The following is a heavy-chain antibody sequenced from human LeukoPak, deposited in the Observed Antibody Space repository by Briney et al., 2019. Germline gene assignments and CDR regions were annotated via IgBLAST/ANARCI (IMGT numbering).Heavy chain of an antibody. J-gene: IGHJ4*02. CDR1: GYTFTSYD. D-gene: IGHD2-15*01. V-gene: IGHV1-8*01. Sequence: ASVKVSCKASGYTFTSYDINWVQQATGQGLEWMGWRNPNSGNTGYAQKFQGRVTMTRNSSITTAYMELSSLRSEDTAVYYCARRHGRCSDGSCYYPDYWGQGTLVTVSS. CDR2: RNPNSGNT. CDR3: ARRHGRCSDGSCYYPDY.